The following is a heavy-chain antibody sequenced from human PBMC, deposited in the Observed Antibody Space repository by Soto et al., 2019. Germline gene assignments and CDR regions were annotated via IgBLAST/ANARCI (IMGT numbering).Heavy chain of an antibody. CDR1: AGSFSHYY. J-gene: IGHJ3*02. CDR3: ARGESGDWQVALDI. V-gene: IGHV4-34*01. D-gene: IGHD2-21*02. Sequence: QVQQQPWGAGLLKPSETLSLTCTVYAGSFSHYYWNWIRQSPGKGLEWIGKIKHGGSSSYNPSLRGRVAISVDMSKNQFSLTLSSVTAADTAVYYCARGESGDWQVALDIWGQGTMVPVSS. CDR2: IKHGGSS.